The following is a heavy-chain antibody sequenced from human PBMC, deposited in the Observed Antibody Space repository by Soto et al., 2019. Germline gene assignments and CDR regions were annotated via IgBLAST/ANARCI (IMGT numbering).Heavy chain of an antibody. CDR2: IFYTGNT. CDR1: GIAISNDNYH. V-gene: IGHV4-39*01. J-gene: IGHJ4*02. CDR3: VRLLDPLKYFDWMSHDF. Sequence: QLQLQESGPGLVRPSETLSLTCTVSGIAISNDNYHWGWIRQPPGKGLEWIGSIFYTGNTYYKSSLEGRITISVDTSKNQFSLNLRSVTAADTAVYYCVRLLDPLKYFDWMSHDFWGQGTQVTVSS. D-gene: IGHD3-9*01.